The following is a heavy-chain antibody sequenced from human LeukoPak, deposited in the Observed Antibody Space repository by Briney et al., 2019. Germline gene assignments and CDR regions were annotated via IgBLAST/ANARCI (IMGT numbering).Heavy chain of an antibody. V-gene: IGHV1-3*02. D-gene: IGHD2-15*01. CDR1: GYTFTDYA. Sequence: ASVKVSCKASGYTFTDYAIHWVRQAPGQRLEWMGWSNAGNGDTRYSQELQGRVTITRDTSASTAYMELSSLRSEDVAVYYCVRSVDGSCSGGRCAKYHVDYWGQGTLVTVSS. CDR3: VRSVDGSCSGGRCAKYHVDY. CDR2: SNAGNGDT. J-gene: IGHJ4*02.